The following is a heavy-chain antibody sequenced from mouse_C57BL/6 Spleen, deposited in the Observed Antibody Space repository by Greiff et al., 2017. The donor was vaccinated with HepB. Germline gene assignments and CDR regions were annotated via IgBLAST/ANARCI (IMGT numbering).Heavy chain of an antibody. J-gene: IGHJ4*01. CDR2: IDPSDSET. V-gene: IGHV1-52*01. Sequence: QVQLQQPGAELVRPGSSVKLSCKASGYTFTSYWMHWVKQRPIQGLEWIGNIDPSDSETHYNQKFKDKATLTVDKSSSTAYMQLSSLTSEDSAVYYCARGGDEDAMDYWGQGTSVTVSS. CDR3: ARGGDEDAMDY. CDR1: GYTFTSYW. D-gene: IGHD3-3*01.